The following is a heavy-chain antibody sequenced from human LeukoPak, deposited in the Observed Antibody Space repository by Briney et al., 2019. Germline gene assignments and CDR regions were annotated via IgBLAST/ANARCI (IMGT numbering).Heavy chain of an antibody. CDR1: GFTFSSYG. CDR3: AREGPYYFDY. CDR2: IWYDGSNK. Sequence: GGSLRLSCAASGFTFSSYGMHWVSQAPGKGLEWVAVIWYDGSNKYYADSVKDRFTISRDNSKNTLYLQMNSLRAEDTAVYYCAREGPYYFDYWGQGTLVTVSS. J-gene: IGHJ4*02. V-gene: IGHV3-33*08.